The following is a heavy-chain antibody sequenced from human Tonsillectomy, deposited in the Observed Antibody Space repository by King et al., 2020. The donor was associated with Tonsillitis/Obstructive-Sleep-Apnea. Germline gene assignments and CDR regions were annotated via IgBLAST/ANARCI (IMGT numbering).Heavy chain of an antibody. V-gene: IGHV4-39*01. Sequence: LQLQESGPGLVKPSETLSLTCTVSGGSISSSSYYWGWIRQPPGKGLEWIGSIYYSGSTYYNPSLKSRVTISVDTSKNQFSLKLSSVTAADTAVYYCARRGVGSGSYRGTYYFDYWGQGTLVTVSS. J-gene: IGHJ4*02. D-gene: IGHD1-26*01. CDR3: ARRGVGSGSYRGTYYFDY. CDR2: IYYSGST. CDR1: GGSISSSSYY.